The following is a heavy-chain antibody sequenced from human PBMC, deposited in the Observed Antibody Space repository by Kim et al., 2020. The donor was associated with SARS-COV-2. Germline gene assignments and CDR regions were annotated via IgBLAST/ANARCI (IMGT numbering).Heavy chain of an antibody. CDR2: ISYDGSNK. J-gene: IGHJ4*02. CDR1: GFTFSSYG. Sequence: GGSLRLSCAASGFTFSSYGMHWVRQAPGKGLEWVAVISYDGSNKYYADSVKGRFTISRDNSKNTLYLQMNSLRAEDTAVYYCAKGGEVAVAGIDYWGQGTLVTVSS. D-gene: IGHD6-19*01. V-gene: IGHV3-30*18. CDR3: AKGGEVAVAGIDY.